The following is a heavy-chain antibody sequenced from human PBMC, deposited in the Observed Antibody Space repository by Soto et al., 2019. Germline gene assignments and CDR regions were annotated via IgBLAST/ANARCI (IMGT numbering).Heavy chain of an antibody. J-gene: IGHJ4*02. CDR2: IWYDGRDK. Sequence: QVQLVESGGGVVQPGRSLRFSCAASGITFSNYGTHWVRQAPGKGLEWVAVIWYDGRDKYYADSVKGRFTISRDNSKNTLYLQMNSLTADDTAVYSCVSGYGYCDNWGQGTLVSVSS. D-gene: IGHD3-22*01. CDR1: GITFSNYG. CDR3: VSGYGYCDN. V-gene: IGHV3-33*01.